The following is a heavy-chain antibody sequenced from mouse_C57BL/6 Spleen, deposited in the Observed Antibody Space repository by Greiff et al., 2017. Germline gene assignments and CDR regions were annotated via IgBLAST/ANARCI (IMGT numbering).Heavy chain of an antibody. V-gene: IGHV5-6*02. CDR2: ISSGGSYT. CDR1: GFTFSSYG. Sequence: EVKLVESGGDLVKPGGSLKLSCAASGFTFSSYGMSWVRQTPDTRLEWVATISSGGSYTYYPDSVKGRFTITRDNAKNTLYLKMSRLTSEDTAMYYGAREGEKLYYDYADGAGFAYWGQGTLVTVSA. CDR3: AREGEKLYYDYADGAGFAY. J-gene: IGHJ3*01. D-gene: IGHD2-4*01.